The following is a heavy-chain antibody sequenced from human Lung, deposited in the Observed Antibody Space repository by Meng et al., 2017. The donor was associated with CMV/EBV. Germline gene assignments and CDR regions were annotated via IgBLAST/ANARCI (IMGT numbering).Heavy chain of an antibody. CDR2: IYHSGST. CDR1: GGYSGSING. V-gene: IGHV4-4*02. Sequence: LAEPEPGRLSLSGPSSSPAVSSGGYSGSINGCSWVRQPPGKGLGWIGEIYHSGSTTYNPSLKSQVTISVDKSKNQFSLNLSSVTAADTAVYYCARVGQWLPIDYWGQGTLVTVSS. CDR3: ARVGQWLPIDY. J-gene: IGHJ4*02. D-gene: IGHD6-19*01.